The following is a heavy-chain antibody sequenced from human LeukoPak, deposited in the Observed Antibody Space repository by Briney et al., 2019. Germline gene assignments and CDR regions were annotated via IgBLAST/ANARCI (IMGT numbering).Heavy chain of an antibody. CDR3: ARREYCGGDCYSGYFQH. Sequence: GESLKISCKGSGYSFTSYWIGWVRQIPGKGLEWMGIIYPGDSDTRYSPSFQGQVTISADKSISTAYLQWSSLKASDTAMYYCARREYCGGDCYSGYFQHWGQGTLVTVSS. CDR1: GYSFTSYW. J-gene: IGHJ1*01. D-gene: IGHD2-21*02. CDR2: IYPGDSDT. V-gene: IGHV5-51*01.